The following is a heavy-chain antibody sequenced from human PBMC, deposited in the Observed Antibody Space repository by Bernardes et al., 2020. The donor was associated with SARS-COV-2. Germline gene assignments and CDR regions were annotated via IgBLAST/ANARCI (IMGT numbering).Heavy chain of an antibody. CDR2: ISYDGRTI. Sequence: GGSLRLSCAASGFSFSSYWMHWVRQVPGKGLVWVSRISYDGRTIDYADSVKGRFTISRDNAKNIVSLQMNSLRVEDTAVYYCARGALSGTYGVGDYWGQGTLVTVSS. CDR3: ARGALSGTYGVGDY. D-gene: IGHD1-26*01. CDR1: GFSFSSYW. V-gene: IGHV3-74*01. J-gene: IGHJ4*02.